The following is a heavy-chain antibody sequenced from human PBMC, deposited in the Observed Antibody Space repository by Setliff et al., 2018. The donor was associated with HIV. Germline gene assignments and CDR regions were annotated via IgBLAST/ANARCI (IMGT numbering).Heavy chain of an antibody. V-gene: IGHV7-4-1*02. D-gene: IGHD3-3*01. CDR2: INTNTGNP. Sequence: SVKVSCKASGYSFADYAMNWVRQAPRQGLEWMGYINTNTGNPTYAQGFTGRFVFSFDTSVTTAYLQITGLRTEDTAVYFCARGGTHYDFWSGYHLGYFDLWGRGTLVTVSS. J-gene: IGHJ2*01. CDR3: ARGGTHYDFWSGYHLGYFDL. CDR1: GYSFADYA.